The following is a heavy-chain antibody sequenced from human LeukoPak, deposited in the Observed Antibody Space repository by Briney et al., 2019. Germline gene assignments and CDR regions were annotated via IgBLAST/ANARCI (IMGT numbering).Heavy chain of an antibody. CDR2: VSGATGNS. J-gene: IGHJ4*02. CDR1: GFTFSTFG. Sequence: GGSLRLSCAASGFTFSTFGMNWVRQAPGKGLEWVSSVSGATGNSYYVGSVKGRFTISRDDSKNTLYLQMNSLRDEDTAVYYCAREFDYWGQGTLVTVSS. V-gene: IGHV3-23*01. CDR3: AREFDY.